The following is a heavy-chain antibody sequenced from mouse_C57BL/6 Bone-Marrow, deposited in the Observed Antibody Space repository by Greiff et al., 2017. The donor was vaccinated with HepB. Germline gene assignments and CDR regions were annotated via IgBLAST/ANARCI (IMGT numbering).Heavy chain of an antibody. Sequence: EVQLVESGGGLVQPGESLKLSCESNEYEFPSHDMSWVRKTPEKRLELVAAINSDGGSTYYPDTMERRFIISRDNTKKTLYLQMSSLRSEDTALYYCARQIYYDYDDYAMDYWGQGTSVTVSS. CDR1: EYEFPSHD. J-gene: IGHJ4*01. CDR2: INSDGGST. V-gene: IGHV5-2*01. CDR3: ARQIYYDYDDYAMDY. D-gene: IGHD2-4*01.